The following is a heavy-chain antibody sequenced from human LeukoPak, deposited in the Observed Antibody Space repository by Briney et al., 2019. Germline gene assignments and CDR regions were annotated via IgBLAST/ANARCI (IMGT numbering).Heavy chain of an antibody. Sequence: SGPTLVNPTQTLTLTCTFSGFSLSTSGMCVSWIRQPPGKGLEWIGEINHSGSTNYNPSLKSRVTISVDTSKNQFSLKLSSVTAADTAVYYCARVSVPAARNNWFDPWGQGTLVTVSS. J-gene: IGHJ5*02. CDR3: ARVSVPAARNNWFDP. D-gene: IGHD2-2*01. CDR2: INHSGST. CDR1: GFSLSTSGM. V-gene: IGHV4-39*07.